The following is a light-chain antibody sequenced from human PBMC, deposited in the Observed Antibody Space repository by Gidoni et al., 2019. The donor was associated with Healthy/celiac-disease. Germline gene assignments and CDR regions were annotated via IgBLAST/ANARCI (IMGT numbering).Light chain of an antibody. Sequence: EIVLTQSPGTLSLSPGERATLPCRASQSVSSSYLAGYQQKPGHAPRLLIYGASSRATGIPDSFSGSGSGTDFTLTISRLDPEDFAVYYCQQYGSSPRAFGQGTKLEIK. CDR2: GAS. CDR3: QQYGSSPRA. V-gene: IGKV3-20*01. J-gene: IGKJ2*01. CDR1: QSVSSSY.